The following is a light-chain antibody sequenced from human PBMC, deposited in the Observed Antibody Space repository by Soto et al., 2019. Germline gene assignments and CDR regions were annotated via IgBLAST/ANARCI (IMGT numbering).Light chain of an antibody. J-gene: IGKJ4*01. CDR3: QQYGSSRLT. CDR2: DAS. CDR1: QSISSSF. Sequence: IVLTQSPCTLALSPGQRATLSCGASQSISSSFLAWYQHKPGQAPTLVIHDASNRATGIPARFSGSGSGTDFTLTISSLEPEDFAVYYCQQYGSSRLTFGGGTKVHIK. V-gene: IGKV3-20*01.